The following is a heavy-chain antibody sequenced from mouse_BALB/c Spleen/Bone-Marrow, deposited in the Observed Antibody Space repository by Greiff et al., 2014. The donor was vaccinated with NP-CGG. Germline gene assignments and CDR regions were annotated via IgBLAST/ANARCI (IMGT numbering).Heavy chain of an antibody. V-gene: IGHV14-3*02. CDR2: IDPANGDT. Sequence: VQLQQPGSELVKPGASVKLSCAASGFNIKDTYMHWVKQRPEQGLEWIGRIDPANGDTKYDPKFQGKATITADPSSNTAYLQLSSLTSEDTAVYYCTRPSFYYGSSYWYFDVWGAGTTVTVSS. D-gene: IGHD1-1*01. CDR1: GFNIKDTY. J-gene: IGHJ1*01. CDR3: TRPSFYYGSSYWYFDV.